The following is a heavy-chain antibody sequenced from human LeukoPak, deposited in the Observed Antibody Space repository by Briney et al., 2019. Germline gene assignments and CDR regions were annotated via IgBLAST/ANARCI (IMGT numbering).Heavy chain of an antibody. CDR1: GYTLTELS. D-gene: IGHD3-16*02. Sequence: ASVKVSCKVSGYTLTELSMHWVRQAPGKGLEWMGGFDPEDGGTIYAQKFQGRVTMTEDTSIDTAYMELSSLRSEDTAMYYCATIFPFHTFGGLIGGNWFDPWGQGTLVTVSS. CDR3: ATIFPFHTFGGLIGGNWFDP. V-gene: IGHV1-24*01. CDR2: FDPEDGGT. J-gene: IGHJ5*02.